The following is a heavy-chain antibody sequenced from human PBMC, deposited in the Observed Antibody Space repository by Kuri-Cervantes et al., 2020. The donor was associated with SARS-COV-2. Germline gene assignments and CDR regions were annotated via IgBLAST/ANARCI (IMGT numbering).Heavy chain of an antibody. D-gene: IGHD2-8*01. CDR1: GYSISSGYY. Sequence: GSLRLSCAVSGYSISSGYYWGWIRQPPGKGLEWIGSIYHSGSTYYNPSLKSRVTISVDMSKNQFSLKLSSVTAADTAVYYCASRLGGMRSYYFDYWGQGTLVTVSS. J-gene: IGHJ4*02. CDR2: IYHSGST. V-gene: IGHV4-38-2*01. CDR3: ASRLGGMRSYYFDY.